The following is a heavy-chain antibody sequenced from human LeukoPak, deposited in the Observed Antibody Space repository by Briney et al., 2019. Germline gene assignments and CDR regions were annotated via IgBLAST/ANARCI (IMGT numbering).Heavy chain of an antibody. D-gene: IGHD2-8*02. J-gene: IGHJ5*02. CDR2: TVYRSKWYY. V-gene: IGHV6-1*01. CDR1: VDTVSSNSAA. CDR3: ARTAALVGYDWVDP. Sequence: SQTLSLTCAISVDTVSSNSAASDWIRQSPSRGLEWLGRTVYRSKWYYDYAVSVQSRITINADTSKNQFSLHLNSETPENTAVLNCARTAALVGYDWVDPWGQGTLVTVSS.